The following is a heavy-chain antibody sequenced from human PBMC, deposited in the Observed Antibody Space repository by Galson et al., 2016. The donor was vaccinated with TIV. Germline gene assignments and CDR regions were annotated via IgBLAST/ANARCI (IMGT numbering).Heavy chain of an antibody. CDR3: TRDGPLFGEEIDY. CDR2: ISRGGSNYI. D-gene: IGHD3-3*01. CDR1: GFSFSSYS. V-gene: IGHV3-21*01. J-gene: IGHJ4*02. Sequence: SLRLSCAASGFSFSSYSMNWVRQAPGKGLEWVSSISRGGSNYIYYADSVKGRFIISRDSAKNSLYLQMNSLRAEDTAVYYCTRDGPLFGEEIDYWGQGTPVTVSS.